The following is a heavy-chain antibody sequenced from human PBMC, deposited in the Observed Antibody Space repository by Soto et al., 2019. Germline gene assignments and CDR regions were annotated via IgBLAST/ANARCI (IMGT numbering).Heavy chain of an antibody. CDR2: IYYSGST. J-gene: IGHJ4*02. CDR3: ARDSYNFDD. V-gene: IGHV4-59*01. CDR1: GGSIRSYY. Sequence: ASETLSLTYTVSGGSIRSYYLSCIRQPPGKGLEWIGYIYYSGSTDYNPSLKSRVTISVDTSKNQFSLKLRSVTAADTAVYYCARDSYNFDDWGQGILVTVSS. D-gene: IGHD5-18*01.